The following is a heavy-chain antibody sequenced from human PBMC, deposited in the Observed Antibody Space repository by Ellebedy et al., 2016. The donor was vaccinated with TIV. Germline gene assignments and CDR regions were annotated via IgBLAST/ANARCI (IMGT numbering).Heavy chain of an antibody. CDR3: ASTGELPLDYFDY. D-gene: IGHD1-26*01. Sequence: GESLKISXAASGFTFSSYAMSWVRQAPGKGLEWVSAISGSGGSTYYADSVKGRFTISRDNSKNTLYLQMNSLRAEDTAVYYCASTGELPLDYFDYWGQGTLVTVSS. CDR2: ISGSGGST. CDR1: GFTFSSYA. V-gene: IGHV3-23*01. J-gene: IGHJ4*02.